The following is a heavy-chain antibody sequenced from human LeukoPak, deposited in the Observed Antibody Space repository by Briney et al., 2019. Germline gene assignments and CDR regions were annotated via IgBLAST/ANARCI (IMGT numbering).Heavy chain of an antibody. V-gene: IGHV3-7*03. Sequence: GGSLRLSCAASGFTFSSHWMSWVRQAPGKGLEWVANIKQDGSEKNYVDSVKGRFTISRDNAKNSLYLQMNSLKTEDTAVYYCTRHRSGSYYELDYWGQGTLVTVSS. CDR1: GFTFSSHW. CDR2: IKQDGSEK. D-gene: IGHD1-26*01. CDR3: TRHRSGSYYELDY. J-gene: IGHJ4*02.